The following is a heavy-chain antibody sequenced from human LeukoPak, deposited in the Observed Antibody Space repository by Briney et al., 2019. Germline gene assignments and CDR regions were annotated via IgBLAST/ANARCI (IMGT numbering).Heavy chain of an antibody. V-gene: IGHV3-48*02. CDR1: GFTFSNYV. CDR3: ARDRDYGDYLDY. D-gene: IGHD4-17*01. Sequence: GGSLRLSCAASGFTFSNYVMSWVRQAPGKGLEWASYINHNGEMIFYPDFVKGRFTISRDNAKNSLYLQMNSLRDEDTAVYYCARDRDYGDYLDYWGQGTLVTVSS. J-gene: IGHJ4*02. CDR2: INHNGEMI.